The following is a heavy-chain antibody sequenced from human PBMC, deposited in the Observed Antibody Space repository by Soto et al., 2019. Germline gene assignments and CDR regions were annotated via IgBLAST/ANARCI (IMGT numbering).Heavy chain of an antibody. CDR3: ARAWFGDVWFDP. Sequence: PSETLSLTCTVSGGSISSYYWSWIRQPPGKGLEWIGYIYYSGSTNYNPSLKSRVTISVDTSKNQFSLKLSSVTAADTAVHYCARAWFGDVWFDPWGQGTLVTVSS. CDR1: GGSISSYY. CDR2: IYYSGST. J-gene: IGHJ5*02. V-gene: IGHV4-59*01. D-gene: IGHD3-10*01.